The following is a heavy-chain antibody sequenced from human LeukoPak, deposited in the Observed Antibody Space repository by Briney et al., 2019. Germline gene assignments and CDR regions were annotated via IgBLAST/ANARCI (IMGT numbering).Heavy chain of an antibody. V-gene: IGHV3-23*01. Sequence: GGSLRLSCAASGFTFSRHAMSWVRQAPGKGLEWVSAIRSSGGSTYYADSVKGRFTISRDNSKNTLYLQMNSLRAEDTAVYYCARGPSYYYDSSGYYPPSLDYWGQGTLVTVSS. J-gene: IGHJ4*02. D-gene: IGHD3-22*01. CDR2: IRSSGGST. CDR1: GFTFSRHA. CDR3: ARGPSYYYDSSGYYPPSLDY.